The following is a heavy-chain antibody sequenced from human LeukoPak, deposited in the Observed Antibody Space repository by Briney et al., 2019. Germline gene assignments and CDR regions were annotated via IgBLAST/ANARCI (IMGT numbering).Heavy chain of an antibody. V-gene: IGHV4-59*01. J-gene: IGHJ3*02. D-gene: IGHD6-19*01. CDR2: IYSSGST. CDR3: ARTVRQWLANDAFDI. CDR1: GGSINTYY. Sequence: SETLSLTCTVSGGSINTYYWSWIQQPPGKGLEWIGYIYSSGSTNSNPSLTSRVTMSVDTSKNQFSLRLSSVTAADTAVYYCARTVRQWLANDAFDIWGQGTMVAVSS.